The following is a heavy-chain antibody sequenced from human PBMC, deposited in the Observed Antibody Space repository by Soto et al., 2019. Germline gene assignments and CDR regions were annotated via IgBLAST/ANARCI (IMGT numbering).Heavy chain of an antibody. CDR1: GFTFSSYA. D-gene: IGHD3-22*01. V-gene: IGHV3-23*01. Sequence: GESLKISCAASGFTFSSYAMSWVRQAPGKGLEWVSAISGSGGSTYYADSVKGRFTISRDNSKNTLYLQMNSLRAEDTAVYYCAKDRDYYYDSSGSVFDIWGQGTMVTVSS. J-gene: IGHJ3*02. CDR3: AKDRDYYYDSSGSVFDI. CDR2: ISGSGGST.